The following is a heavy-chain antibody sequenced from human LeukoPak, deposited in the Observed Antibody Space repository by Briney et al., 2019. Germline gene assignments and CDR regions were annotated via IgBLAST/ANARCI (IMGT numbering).Heavy chain of an antibody. J-gene: IGHJ6*03. CDR3: AKDHTYYDYVWGSYVYYYYYMDV. CDR2: IRYDGSNK. CDR1: GFTFSSYG. D-gene: IGHD3-16*01. V-gene: IGHV3-30*02. Sequence: GGSLRLSCAASGFTFSSYGMHWVRQAPGKGLEWVAFIRYDGSNKYYADSVKGRFTISRDNSKNTLYLQMNSLRAEDTAVYYCAKDHTYYDYVWGSYVYYYYYMDVWGKGTTVTISS.